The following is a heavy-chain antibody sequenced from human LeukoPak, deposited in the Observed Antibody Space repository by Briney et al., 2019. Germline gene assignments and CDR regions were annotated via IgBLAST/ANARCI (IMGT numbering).Heavy chain of an antibody. CDR2: IYASGST. J-gene: IGHJ6*03. CDR3: ARDTRRRGFSAYDLERSTYSFYYIDV. CDR1: GGSISSYY. D-gene: IGHD5-12*01. V-gene: IGHV4-4*07. Sequence: SETLSLTCTVSGGSISSYYWNWIRQPAGKGLEWIGHIYASGSTNYNPSLKSRVTISLDTSKNQFSLKLRSVTAADTAVYYCARDTRRRGFSAYDLERSTYSFYYIDVWGKGTTVTISS.